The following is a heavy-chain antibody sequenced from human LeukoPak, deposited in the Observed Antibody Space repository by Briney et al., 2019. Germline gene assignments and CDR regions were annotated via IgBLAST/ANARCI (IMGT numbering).Heavy chain of an antibody. D-gene: IGHD2-21*02. CDR3: ARGQPLRGTFYYYYYYMDV. V-gene: IGHV1-69*05. CDR1: GGTFSSYA. CDR2: IIPIFGTA. J-gene: IGHJ6*03. Sequence: SVKVSFKASGGTFSSYAISWVRQAPGQGLEWMGGIIPIFGTANYAQKSQGRVTITTDESTSTAYMELSSLRSEDTAVYYCARGQPLRGTFYYYYYYMDVWGKGTTVTVSS.